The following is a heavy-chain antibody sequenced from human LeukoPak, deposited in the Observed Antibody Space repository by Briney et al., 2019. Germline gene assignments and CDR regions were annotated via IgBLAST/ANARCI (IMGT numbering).Heavy chain of an antibody. V-gene: IGHV3-64*01. CDR2: ISSNGGST. CDR1: GFTFSSYA. Sequence: GRSLRLSCAASGFTFSSYAMHWVRQAPGKGLEYVSAISSNGGSTYYANSVKGRFTISRDNSKNTLYLQMGSLRAEDMAVYYCARVAIAAARSGWFDPWGQGTLVTVSS. J-gene: IGHJ5*02. D-gene: IGHD6-13*01. CDR3: ARVAIAAARSGWFDP.